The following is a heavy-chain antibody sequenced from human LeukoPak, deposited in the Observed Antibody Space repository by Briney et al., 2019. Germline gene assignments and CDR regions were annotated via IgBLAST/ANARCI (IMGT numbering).Heavy chain of an antibody. CDR1: GFTFYTYA. D-gene: IGHD3-16*02. CDR3: AKTPSLWWFDP. J-gene: IGHJ5*02. V-gene: IGHV3-23*01. Sequence: PGGSLRLSCAASGFTFYTYAMSWVRQAPGTGLEWVSSISGSGGSTYYADSVKGRFTISRDNSNNTLYLQINSLRADDTAVYYCAKTPSLWWFDPWGQGTLVTVSS. CDR2: ISGSGGST.